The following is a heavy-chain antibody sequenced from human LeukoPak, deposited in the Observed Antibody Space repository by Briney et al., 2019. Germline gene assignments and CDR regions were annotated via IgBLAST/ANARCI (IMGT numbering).Heavy chain of an antibody. CDR1: GFTVSTNS. J-gene: IGHJ4*02. CDR3: ARRAGDYSHPYDY. CDR2: IYSGGST. V-gene: IGHV3-53*01. D-gene: IGHD3-22*01. Sequence: GGSLRLSCTVSGFTVSTNSMSWVRQTPGKGLEWVSFIYSGGSTHYSDSVKGRFTISRDNSKNTLYLQMNSLIAEDTAVYYCARRAGDYSHPYDYWGQGTLVTVSS.